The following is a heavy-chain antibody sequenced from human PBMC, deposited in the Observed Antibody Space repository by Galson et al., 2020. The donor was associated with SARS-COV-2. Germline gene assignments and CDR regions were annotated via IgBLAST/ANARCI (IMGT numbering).Heavy chain of an antibody. CDR1: GFTFSSYG. Sequence: GGSLRLSCAASGFTFSSYGMHWVRQAPGKGLEWVAVLWSDGTNKYYADSVKGRFTISRDTSKNTLYLQMNSLTAEDTALYYCAKGGAVAGIRGSDYWGQGTLVTVSS. V-gene: IGHV3-33*06. J-gene: IGHJ4*02. D-gene: IGHD6-19*01. CDR2: LWSDGTNK. CDR3: AKGGAVAGIRGSDY.